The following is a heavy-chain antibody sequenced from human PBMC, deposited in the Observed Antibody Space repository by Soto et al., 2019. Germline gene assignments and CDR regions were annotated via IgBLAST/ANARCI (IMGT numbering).Heavy chain of an antibody. V-gene: IGHV3-64D*06. Sequence: GGSLRLSCSASGFTFSSYAMHWVRQAPGKGLEYVSAISSNGGSTYYADSVKGRFTISRDNSKNTLYLQMSSLRAEDTAVYYCVKDRSRSSWYGGWFDPWGQGTLVTVSS. CDR1: GFTFSSYA. CDR3: VKDRSRSSWYGGWFDP. J-gene: IGHJ5*02. CDR2: ISSNGGST. D-gene: IGHD6-13*01.